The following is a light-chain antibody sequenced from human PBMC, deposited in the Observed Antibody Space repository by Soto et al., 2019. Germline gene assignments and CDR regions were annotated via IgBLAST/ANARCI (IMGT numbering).Light chain of an antibody. V-gene: IGKV3-11*01. J-gene: IGKJ3*01. CDR1: QSVSSY. Sequence: EIVFTQSPATLSLSPGERATLSCRASQSVSSYLAWYQQKPGKAPRILIYDASNRATGIPARFSGSGSRTDFTLTISSLEAEEFAVYYCQQRSNRPQFTFGTGTKVDIK. CDR2: DAS. CDR3: QQRSNRPQFT.